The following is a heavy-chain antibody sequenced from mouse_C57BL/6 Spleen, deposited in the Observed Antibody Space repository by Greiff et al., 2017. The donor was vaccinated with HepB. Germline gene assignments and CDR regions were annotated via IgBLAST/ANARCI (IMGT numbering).Heavy chain of an antibody. CDR3: AREDGSSPSWFAY. Sequence: EVKLMESGGGLVKPGGSLKLSCAASGFTFSSYAMSWVRQTPEKRLEWVATISDGGSYTYYPDNVKGRFTISRDNAKNNLYLQMSHLKSEDTAMYYCAREDGSSPSWFAYWGQGTLVTVSA. CDR2: ISDGGSYT. D-gene: IGHD1-1*01. CDR1: GFTFSSYA. V-gene: IGHV5-4*01. J-gene: IGHJ3*01.